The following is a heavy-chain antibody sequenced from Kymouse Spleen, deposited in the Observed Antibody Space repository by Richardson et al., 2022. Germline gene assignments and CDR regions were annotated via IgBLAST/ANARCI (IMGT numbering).Heavy chain of an antibody. D-gene: IGHD3-10*01. Sequence: QVQLQQSGPGLVKPSQTLSLTCAISGDSVSSNSAAWNWIRQSPSRGLEWLGRTYYRSKWYNDYAVSVKSRITINPDTSKNQFSLQLNSVTPEDTAVYYCAREGVVLLWFGELL*RILGPGNPGHRLL. J-gene: IGHJ4*02. CDR3: AREGVVLLWFGELL*RI. CDR2: TYYRSKWYN. V-gene: IGHV6-1*01. CDR1: GDSVSSNSAA.